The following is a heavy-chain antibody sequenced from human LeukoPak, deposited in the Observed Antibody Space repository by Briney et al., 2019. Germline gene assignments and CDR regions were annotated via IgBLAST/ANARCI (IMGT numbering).Heavy chain of an antibody. Sequence: PGGSLRLSCEVSGFTVSSNYMSWVRQAPGKGLEWVSVIYSGGYTYYADSVQGRFTISRDNSKSTLCLQMNSLRAEDTAVYYCAKQLGYCSDGSCYFPYWGQGTLVTVSS. CDR2: IYSGGYT. V-gene: IGHV3-53*01. D-gene: IGHD2-15*01. J-gene: IGHJ4*02. CDR3: AKQLGYCSDGSCYFPY. CDR1: GFTVSSNY.